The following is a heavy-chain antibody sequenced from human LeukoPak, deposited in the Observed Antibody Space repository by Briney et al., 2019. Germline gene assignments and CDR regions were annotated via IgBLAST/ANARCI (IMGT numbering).Heavy chain of an antibody. D-gene: IGHD2-2*01. CDR2: INPNSGGT. V-gene: IGHV1-2*02. CDR1: GGTFSSYA. Sequence: ASVKVSCKASGGTFSSYAISWVRQAPGQGLEWMGWINPNSGGTNYAQKFQGRVTMTRDTSISTAYMELSRLRSDDTAVYYCARARLGYCSSTSCYAEVGFDYWGQGTLVTVSS. J-gene: IGHJ4*02. CDR3: ARARLGYCSSTSCYAEVGFDY.